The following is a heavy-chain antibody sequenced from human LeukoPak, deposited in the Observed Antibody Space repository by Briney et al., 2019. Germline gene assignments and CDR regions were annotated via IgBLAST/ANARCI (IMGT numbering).Heavy chain of an antibody. CDR1: GFTFSSYA. D-gene: IGHD3-22*01. CDR3: AKAKTMTHDAFDI. CDR2: ISGSGGNT. Sequence: GGSLRLSCAASGFTFSSYAMSCVRQAPGKGLEWVSAISGSGGNTYYADSVKGRFTISRDNSKNTLYLQMNSLRAEDTAVYYCAKAKTMTHDAFDIWGQGTMVTVPS. J-gene: IGHJ3*02. V-gene: IGHV3-23*01.